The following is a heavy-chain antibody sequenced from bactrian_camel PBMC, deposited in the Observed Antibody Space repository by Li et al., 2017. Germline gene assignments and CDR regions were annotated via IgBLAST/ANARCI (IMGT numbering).Heavy chain of an antibody. CDR3: AASASFILTPRFYRFVSSDYPY. CDR1: GYTPDGYC. CDR2: IGGDGTT. V-gene: IGHV3S55*01. Sequence: HVQLVESGGGSVQAGGSLRLSCVASGYTPDGYCMGWFRQTPGKEREGVAAIGGDGTTTYAKSVKGRFTISKDNAGNSLFLHMTNLKPEDTATYYCAASASFILTPRFYRFVSSDYPYRGQGTQVTVS. J-gene: IGHJ4*01. D-gene: IGHD4*01.